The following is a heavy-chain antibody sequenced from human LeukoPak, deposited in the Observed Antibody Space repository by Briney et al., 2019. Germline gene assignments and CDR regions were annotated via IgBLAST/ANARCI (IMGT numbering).Heavy chain of an antibody. Sequence: GRSLRLSCAASGFTFSSYGMHWVRQAPGKGLEWVGRIKSKIDGGTTDYAAPVKGRFIISRDDSKNTLYLQMNSLKTEDTAFYYCTASSYDSSGYWGWGQGTLVTVSS. V-gene: IGHV3-15*01. CDR2: IKSKIDGGTT. J-gene: IGHJ4*02. CDR3: TASSYDSSGYWG. D-gene: IGHD3-22*01. CDR1: GFTFSSYG.